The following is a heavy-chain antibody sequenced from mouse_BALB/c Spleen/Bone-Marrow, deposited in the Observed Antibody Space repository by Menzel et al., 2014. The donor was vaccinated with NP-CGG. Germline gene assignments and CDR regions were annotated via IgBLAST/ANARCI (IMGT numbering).Heavy chain of an antibody. CDR3: ARRIYYAMGY. CDR2: LNPGRGGT. D-gene: IGHD2-1*01. V-gene: IGHV1-54*01. J-gene: IGHJ2*01. Sequence: QVQLQQSGAELVRPGTSVKVSCKASGYAFTNYLIEWVKQRPGQGLEWIGVLNPGRGGTNYNEKFKGKATLTADKSSSSAYMQLSSLTSDDSAVYFCARRIYYAMGYWGQGTTLTVSS. CDR1: GYAFTNYL.